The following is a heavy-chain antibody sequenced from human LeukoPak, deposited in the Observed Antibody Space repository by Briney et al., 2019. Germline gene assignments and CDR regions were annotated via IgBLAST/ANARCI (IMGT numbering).Heavy chain of an antibody. CDR3: ARAVAGLPYYYYYYYMDV. V-gene: IGHV4-59*01. J-gene: IGHJ6*03. Sequence: PSETLSLTCTVSGGSISSYYWSWIRQPPGKGLEWIGYIYYSGSTNYNPSLKSRATISVDTSKNQFSLKLSSVTAADTAVYYCARAVAGLPYYYYYYYMDVWGKGTTVTISS. CDR1: GGSISSYY. CDR2: IYYSGST. D-gene: IGHD6-19*01.